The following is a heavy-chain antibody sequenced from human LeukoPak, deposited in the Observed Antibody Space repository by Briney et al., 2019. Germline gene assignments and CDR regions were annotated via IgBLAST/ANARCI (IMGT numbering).Heavy chain of an antibody. D-gene: IGHD6-6*01. CDR3: ARKSAARKTSEFDY. CDR2: INPNSGGT. J-gene: IGHJ4*02. V-gene: IGHV1-2*02. CDR1: GYTFSGYY. Sequence: ASVKVSCKASGYTFSGYYMNWERQAPGQGLEWMGWINPNSGGTKYAQKFQGRVTMTSDTSISTAYMELSSLISDDTAVYYCARKSAARKTSEFDYWGQGTLVTVSS.